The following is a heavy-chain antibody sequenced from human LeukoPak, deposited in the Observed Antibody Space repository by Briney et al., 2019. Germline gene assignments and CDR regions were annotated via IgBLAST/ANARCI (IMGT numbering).Heavy chain of an antibody. Sequence: PGGSLRLSCAASGFTFRSYGMNWVRQAPGKGLEWVSVIYSGGSTYYADSVKGRFAISRDNSKNTLYLQMNSLRAEDTAVYYCAREDYVWGSYRSSGSDWGQGTLVTVSS. CDR1: GFTFRSYG. J-gene: IGHJ4*02. V-gene: IGHV3-66*01. D-gene: IGHD3-16*02. CDR2: IYSGGST. CDR3: AREDYVWGSYRSSGSD.